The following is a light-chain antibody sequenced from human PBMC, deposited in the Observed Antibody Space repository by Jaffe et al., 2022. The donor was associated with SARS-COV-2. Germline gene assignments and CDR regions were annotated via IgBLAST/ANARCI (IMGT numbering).Light chain of an antibody. CDR1: SSDVGGYNY. Sequence: QSALTQPASVSGSPGQSITISCTGTSSDVGGYNYVSWYQHHPGKAPKLIIYEVSHRPSGVPDRFSGSKSGNTASLTISGLQAEDEADYYCSSYTSSRSFVFGTGTKVTVL. V-gene: IGLV2-14*01. J-gene: IGLJ1*01. CDR2: EVS. CDR3: SSYTSSRSFV.